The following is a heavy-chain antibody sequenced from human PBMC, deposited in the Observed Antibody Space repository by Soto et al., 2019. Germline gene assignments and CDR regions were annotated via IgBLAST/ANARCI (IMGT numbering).Heavy chain of an antibody. Sequence: EVQLLESGGGLVQPGGSLRLSCAASGFTFSSYAMSWVRQAPGKGLEWVSAISGSGGSTYYADSVKGRFTISRDNSKIALYVPRNRLRAEGTGVDYGARLDYDSSGCYFYGGGEDYWEQGNRVTGSS. CDR2: ISGSGGST. D-gene: IGHD3-22*01. V-gene: IGHV3-23*01. J-gene: IGHJ4*02. CDR3: ARLDYDSSGCYFYGGGEDY. CDR1: GFTFSSYA.